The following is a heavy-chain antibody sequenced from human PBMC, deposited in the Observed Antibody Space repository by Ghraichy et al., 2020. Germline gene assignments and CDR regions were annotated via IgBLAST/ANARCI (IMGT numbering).Heavy chain of an antibody. Sequence: LSLTCAASGFNFNRFWMYWVRQAPGKGLEWVANIKQDGSEKYYVDSVKGRFTISRDNAKDSLYLQMNSLRAEDTAVYYCARDLPDACIQPFDYWGQGALVTVSS. J-gene: IGHJ4*02. CDR1: GFNFNRFW. V-gene: IGHV3-7*01. CDR2: IKQDGSEK. CDR3: ARDLPDACIQPFDY. D-gene: IGHD2-2*01.